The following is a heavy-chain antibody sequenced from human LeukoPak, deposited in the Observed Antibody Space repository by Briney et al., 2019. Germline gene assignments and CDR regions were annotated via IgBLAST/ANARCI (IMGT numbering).Heavy chain of an antibody. CDR2: MNPNSGNT. J-gene: IGHJ3*02. Sequence: ASVKVSCKASGYTFTSYDINWVRQATGQGLEWMGWMNPNSGNTGYAQKFQGRVTMTRNTSISTAYMELSSLRSEDTAVYYCAVEDDYGDYGVQGAFDNWGQGTMVTVSS. CDR3: AVEDDYGDYGVQGAFDN. V-gene: IGHV1-8*01. CDR1: GYTFTSYD. D-gene: IGHD4-17*01.